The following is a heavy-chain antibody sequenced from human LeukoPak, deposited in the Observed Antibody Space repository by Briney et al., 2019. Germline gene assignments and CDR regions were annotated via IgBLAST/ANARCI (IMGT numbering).Heavy chain of an antibody. V-gene: IGHV4-34*01. D-gene: IGHD1-26*01. CDR1: GGSFSGYY. J-gene: IGHJ4*02. Sequence: PSETLSLTCAVYGGSFSGYYWSWIRQPPGKGLEWIGEINHSGSTNYNPSLKSRVTISVDTSKNQFSLKLSSVTAADTAVYYCAREYGGAKFFYYGGQGTLVTVSS. CDR3: AREYGGAKFFYY. CDR2: INHSGST.